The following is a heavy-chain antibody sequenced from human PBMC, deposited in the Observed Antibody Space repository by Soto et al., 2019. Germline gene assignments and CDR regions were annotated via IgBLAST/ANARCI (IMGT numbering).Heavy chain of an antibody. J-gene: IGHJ4*02. Sequence: QVQLVQSGAEVKRPGSSVKVSCKASGGTFSSYAISWVRQAPGQGLEWMGGIIPIFGTANYAQKFQGRVTITADESTSTAYMELSSLRSEDTAVYYCARGGGSVDFWSGYTDYWGQGTLVTVSS. V-gene: IGHV1-69*01. CDR1: GGTFSSYA. CDR3: ARGGGSVDFWSGYTDY. CDR2: IIPIFGTA. D-gene: IGHD3-3*01.